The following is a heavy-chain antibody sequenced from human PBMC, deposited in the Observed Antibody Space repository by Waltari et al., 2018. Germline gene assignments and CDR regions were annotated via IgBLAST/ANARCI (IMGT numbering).Heavy chain of an antibody. J-gene: IGHJ4*02. CDR1: GGSISSYY. D-gene: IGHD1-26*01. CDR2: IYYSGST. CDR3: ARGPARGSYSDY. Sequence: QVQLQESGPGLVKPSETLSLTCTVSGGSISSYYWSWIRQPPGKGLEWIGYIYYSGSTNYNPSLKSRVTISVDTSKNQFSLKLSSVTAADTAVYYCARGPARGSYSDYWGQGTLVTVSS. V-gene: IGHV4-59*01.